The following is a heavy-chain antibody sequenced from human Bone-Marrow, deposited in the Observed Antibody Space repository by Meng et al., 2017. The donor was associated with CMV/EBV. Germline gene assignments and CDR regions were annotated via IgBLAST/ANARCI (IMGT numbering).Heavy chain of an antibody. CDR2: INPNSGGT. J-gene: IGHJ6*02. D-gene: IGHD4-23*01. CDR1: GYTFTGYY. V-gene: IGHV1-2*02. Sequence: ASVKVSCKASGYTFTGYYMHWVRQAPGQGLEWMGWINPNSGGTNYAQKFQGRVTMTRDTSISTAYMEPSRLRSDDTAVYYCARGASDYGGNAWVYYYGMDVWGQGTTVTVSS. CDR3: ARGASDYGGNAWVYYYGMDV.